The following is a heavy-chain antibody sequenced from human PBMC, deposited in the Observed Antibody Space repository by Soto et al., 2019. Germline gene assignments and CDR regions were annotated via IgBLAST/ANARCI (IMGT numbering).Heavy chain of an antibody. CDR1: GGTFSSYA. CDR3: ARDVDDYGDYHYYYGMDV. V-gene: IGHV1-69*13. J-gene: IGHJ6*02. Sequence: ASVKVSCKASGGTFSSYAISWVRQAPGQGLEWMGGIIPIFGKANYAQKFQGRVTITADESTSTAYMELSSLRSEDTAVYYCARDVDDYGDYHYYYGMDVWGQGTTVTVSS. D-gene: IGHD4-17*01. CDR2: IIPIFGKA.